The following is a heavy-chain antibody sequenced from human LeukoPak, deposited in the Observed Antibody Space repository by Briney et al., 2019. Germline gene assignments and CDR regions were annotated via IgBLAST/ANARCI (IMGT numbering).Heavy chain of an antibody. J-gene: IGHJ4*02. CDR2: ISYDGSNK. Sequence: GGSLRLSCAASGFTFSSYGMHWVRQAPGKGLEWVAVISYDGSNKYYADSVKGRFTISRDNSKNTLYLQMNSLRAEDTAVYYCAKEFEQLAARGDYFDYWGQGTLVTVSS. D-gene: IGHD6-6*01. CDR1: GFTFSSYG. CDR3: AKEFEQLAARGDYFDY. V-gene: IGHV3-30*18.